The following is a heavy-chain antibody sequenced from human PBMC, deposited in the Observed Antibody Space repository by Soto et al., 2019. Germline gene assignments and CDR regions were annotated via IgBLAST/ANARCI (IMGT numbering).Heavy chain of an antibody. CDR1: GYHFNSYH. V-gene: IGHV1-46*02. D-gene: IGHD5-18*01. CDR2: INPTEGRT. Sequence: QVQLVQSGAEVRKPGASVKLSCQTSGYHFNSYHMHWVRQAPGQGLEWMGVINPTEGRTRYSQKFQDRVTMTRDTSTSTVYMELSSLRSEDTAMYFCARGREISFGYNWFDPWGQGTRVTVSS. CDR3: ARGREISFGYNWFDP. J-gene: IGHJ5*02.